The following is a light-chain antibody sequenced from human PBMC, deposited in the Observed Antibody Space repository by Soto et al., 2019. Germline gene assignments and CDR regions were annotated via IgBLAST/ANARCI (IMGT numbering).Light chain of an antibody. V-gene: IGKV3-15*01. CDR2: SAS. CDR3: QQGHNWPLT. Sequence: EIVMTQSPATLSVSPRERATLSCRVSQSISTELAWYQQTPGQPPRLLIYSASTRAPGVPARFTGSGSGSEFTLTISGLQSEDLAVYDCQQGHNWPLTCGQGTRLEI. CDR1: QSISTE. J-gene: IGKJ2*01.